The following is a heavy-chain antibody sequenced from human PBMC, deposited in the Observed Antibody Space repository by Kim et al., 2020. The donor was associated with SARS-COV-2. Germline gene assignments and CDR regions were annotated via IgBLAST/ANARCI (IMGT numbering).Heavy chain of an antibody. D-gene: IGHD3-16*01. CDR1: GAYISSSPYY. CDR2: ISYSGST. Sequence: SETLSLTCTVSGAYISSSPYYWAWIRQPPGKGLEWLGNISYSGSTYYNPTLKSRVTISVDKSNNQLSLRLASVTAADTDFFSCARQTPLGDSLYYIAHWG. J-gene: IGHJ4*01. CDR3: ARQTPLGDSLYYIAH. V-gene: IGHV4-39*01.